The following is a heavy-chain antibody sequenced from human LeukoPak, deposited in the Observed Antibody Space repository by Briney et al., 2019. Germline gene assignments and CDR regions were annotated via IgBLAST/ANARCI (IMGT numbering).Heavy chain of an antibody. J-gene: IGHJ6*02. D-gene: IGHD5-24*01. V-gene: IGHV4-59*12. CDR2: VYYSGST. Sequence: SETLSLTCTVSGGSISSYYWSWIRQPPGKGLEWIGYVYYSGSTNYNPSLKSRVTMSVDTSKNQFSLKLSSVTAADTAVYYCARELEMATISGYYYYGMDVWGQGTTVTVSS. CDR3: ARELEMATISGYYYYGMDV. CDR1: GGSISSYY.